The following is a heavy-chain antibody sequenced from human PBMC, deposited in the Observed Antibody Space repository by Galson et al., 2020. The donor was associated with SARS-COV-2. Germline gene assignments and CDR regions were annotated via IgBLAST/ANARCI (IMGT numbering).Heavy chain of an antibody. V-gene: IGHV3-33*01. CDR3: ARGNGSGAYLIDY. J-gene: IGHJ4*02. CDR1: GFTFSNYA. CDR2: IWFDGTEE. D-gene: IGHD1-1*01. Sequence: SCVASGFTFSNYAMHWVRQAPGKGLEWLALIWFDGTEEKYADSVKGRFTVSRDNSKNTLFLQMNNLRVEDTAVYFCARGNGSGAYLIDYWGQGSLVTVSS.